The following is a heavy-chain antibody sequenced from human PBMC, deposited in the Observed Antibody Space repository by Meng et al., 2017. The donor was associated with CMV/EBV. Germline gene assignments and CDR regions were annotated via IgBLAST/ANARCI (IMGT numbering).Heavy chain of an antibody. CDR2: IYWDDDK. CDR1: GFSLSTSGVG. V-gene: IGHV2-5*02. CDR3: AHRLHGSGSYYPYYFDY. D-gene: IGHD3-10*01. Sequence: QITLEESGPTLAKPPQTLTLTCTFSGFSLSTSGVGVGWIRQPPGKALEWLALIYWDDDKRYSPSLKSRLTITKDTSKNQVVLTMTNMDPVDTATYYCAHRLHGSGSYYPYYFDYWGQGTLVTVSS. J-gene: IGHJ4*02.